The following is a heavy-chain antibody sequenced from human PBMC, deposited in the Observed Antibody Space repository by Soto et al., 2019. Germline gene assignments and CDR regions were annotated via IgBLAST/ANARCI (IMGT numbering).Heavy chain of an antibody. D-gene: IGHD2-15*01. V-gene: IGHV3-48*01. Sequence: GGSLRLSCEASGFTFSSYSMNWVRQAPGKGLEWVSYISSSSSSIYYTDSVKGRFTISRDNAKNSLYLQMNSLRAEDTAVYYCARDLQYCSGVSCHHYMDVWGKGTTVTVSS. CDR3: ARDLQYCSGVSCHHYMDV. CDR2: ISSSSSSI. CDR1: GFTFSSYS. J-gene: IGHJ6*03.